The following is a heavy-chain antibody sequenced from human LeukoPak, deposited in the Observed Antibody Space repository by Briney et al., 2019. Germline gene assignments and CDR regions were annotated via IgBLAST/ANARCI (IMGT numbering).Heavy chain of an antibody. V-gene: IGHV3-30*18. CDR2: ISYDGSNK. CDR3: AKDGAFYSSGSVFDY. CDR1: GFTFSSYG. D-gene: IGHD6-19*01. Sequence: GGSLRLSCAASGFTFSSYGMHWVRQAPGKGLEWVAVISYDGSNKYYADSVKGRFTISRDNSKNTLYLQMNSLRAEDTAVYYCAKDGAFYSSGSVFDYWGQGTLVTVSS. J-gene: IGHJ4*02.